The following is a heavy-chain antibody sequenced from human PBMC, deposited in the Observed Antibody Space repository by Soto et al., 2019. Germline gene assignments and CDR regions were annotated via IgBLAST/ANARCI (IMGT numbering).Heavy chain of an antibody. Sequence: PSETLSLTCAVYGGSFSSSYWSWIRQPPGKGLEWIGEINHSGSANYNPSLKSRVTISVDTSKNRFSLRLSSVTATDTAVYYCARGSNYYYFAMDVWGQGTTVTVS. CDR3: ARGSNYYYFAMDV. CDR2: INHSGSA. J-gene: IGHJ6*02. CDR1: GGSFSSSY. V-gene: IGHV4-34*01.